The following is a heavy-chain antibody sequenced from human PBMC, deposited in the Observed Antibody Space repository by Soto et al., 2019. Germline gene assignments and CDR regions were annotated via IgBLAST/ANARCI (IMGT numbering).Heavy chain of an antibody. J-gene: IGHJ2*01. D-gene: IGHD2-21*01. V-gene: IGHV3-23*01. Sequence: EEQLLESGGGVAQRGGSLRLSCAASGFIFSNYAMTWVRQAPGKGLEWVSRISGRGGSTYYADSVKGRLTMSRDNSKNTLYLQMNSLSAEDTAIYYCARRAGGAVVWYYDLWGRGTLVTV. CDR2: ISGRGGST. CDR1: GFIFSNYA. CDR3: ARRAGGAVVWYYDL.